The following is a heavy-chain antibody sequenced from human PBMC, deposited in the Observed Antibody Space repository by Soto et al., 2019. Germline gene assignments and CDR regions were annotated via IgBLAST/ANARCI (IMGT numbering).Heavy chain of an antibody. V-gene: IGHV4-30-4*01. CDR3: ARAGLGYCISTSCLAAGKYYYGMDV. Sequence: PSETLSLTGTVSARSISSGDYYWGWIRQPPGKGLEWIGYIYYSGSTYYNPSLKSRVTISVDTSKNQFSLKLSSVTAADTAVYYCARAGLGYCISTSCLAAGKYYYGMDVWGQGTTVT. CDR1: ARSISSGDYY. J-gene: IGHJ6*02. CDR2: IYYSGST. D-gene: IGHD2-2*01.